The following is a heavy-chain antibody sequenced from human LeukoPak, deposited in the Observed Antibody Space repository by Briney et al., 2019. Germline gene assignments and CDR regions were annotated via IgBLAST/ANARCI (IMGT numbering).Heavy chain of an antibody. Sequence: GGSLRLSCSASGFTFSNYAMHWVRQAPGKGLEYVSAISSNGGSTSYADSVKGRFSISRDNSKNTLHLQMSSLRAEDTAVYYCVTAWGSGWYCDYWGQGTLVTVSS. CDR1: GFTFSNYA. J-gene: IGHJ4*02. CDR2: ISSNGGST. CDR3: VTAWGSGWYCDY. V-gene: IGHV3-64D*09. D-gene: IGHD6-19*01.